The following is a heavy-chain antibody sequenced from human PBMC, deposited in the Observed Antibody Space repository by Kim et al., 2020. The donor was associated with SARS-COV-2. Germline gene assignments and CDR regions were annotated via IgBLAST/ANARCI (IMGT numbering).Heavy chain of an antibody. Sequence: SVKVSCKASGGTFSSYAISWVRQAPGQGLEWMGGIIPIFGTANYAQKFQGRVTITADESTSTAYMELSSLRSEDTAVYYCALFTYYYGSGSQDYWGQGTLVTVSS. D-gene: IGHD3-10*01. J-gene: IGHJ4*02. CDR2: IIPIFGTA. V-gene: IGHV1-69*13. CDR1: GGTFSSYA. CDR3: ALFTYYYGSGSQDY.